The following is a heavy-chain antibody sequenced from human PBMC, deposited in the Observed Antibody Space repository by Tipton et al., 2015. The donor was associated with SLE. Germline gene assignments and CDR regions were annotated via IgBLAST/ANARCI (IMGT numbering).Heavy chain of an antibody. CDR3: ARGQDMITFGGIHRY. Sequence: TLSLTCTVSGVSISGSSYYWDWIRQPPGKGPEWIGRITNSGNTYYTPSFQSRVTMSVDASKSHFSLELSSVTAADMAVYYCARGQDMITFGGIHRYWAQGTLVTVSS. D-gene: IGHD3-16*01. CDR1: GVSISGSSYY. CDR2: ITNSGNT. V-gene: IGHV4-39*02. J-gene: IGHJ4*02.